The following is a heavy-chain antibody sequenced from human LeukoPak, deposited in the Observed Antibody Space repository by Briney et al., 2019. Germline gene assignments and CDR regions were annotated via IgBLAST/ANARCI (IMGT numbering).Heavy chain of an antibody. CDR3: ARENENAKYCSVGSCYPFDY. D-gene: IGHD2-15*01. J-gene: IGHJ4*02. CDR1: GYTFTGYY. V-gene: IGHV1-2*02. CDR2: INPNSGGT. Sequence: ASVKVSCKASGYTFTGYYMHWVRQAPGQGLEWMGWINPNSGGTNYAQKFQGRVTMTRDTSISTAYMELSRLRSDATAVYYCARENENAKYCSVGSCYPFDYWGQGTLVTVSS.